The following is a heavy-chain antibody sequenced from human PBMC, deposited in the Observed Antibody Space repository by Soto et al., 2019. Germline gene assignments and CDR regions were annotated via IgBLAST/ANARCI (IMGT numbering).Heavy chain of an antibody. CDR1: GGTFSNYA. CDR2: IIPIFGTA. D-gene: IGHD6-13*01. J-gene: IGHJ5*02. Sequence: QVQLVQSGAEVKRPGSSVKVSCKASGGTFSNYAISWVRRAPGQGLEWVGGIIPIFGTANYAQKFQARVTITADESTSTAYMELNSLRSEDTAMYYCARSPSAAAGGTLGWFDPWGQGTLVTVSS. CDR3: ARSPSAAAGGTLGWFDP. V-gene: IGHV1-69*01.